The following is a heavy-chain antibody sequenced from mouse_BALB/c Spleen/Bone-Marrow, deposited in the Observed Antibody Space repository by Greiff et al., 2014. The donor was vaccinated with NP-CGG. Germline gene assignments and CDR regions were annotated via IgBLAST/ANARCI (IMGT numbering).Heavy chain of an antibody. Sequence: DVKLQESGGGLVKPGGSLKLSCAASGFTFSDYYMYWVRQTPEKRLEWVATISDGGGYTCYPDSVWGRFTISRDNAKNNLYLQMSSLKSEDTAMYYCARSGERYGAMDYWGQGTSVTVFS. CDR2: ISDGGGYT. CDR1: GFTFSDYY. D-gene: IGHD2-10*02. V-gene: IGHV5-4*02. CDR3: ARSGERYGAMDY. J-gene: IGHJ4*01.